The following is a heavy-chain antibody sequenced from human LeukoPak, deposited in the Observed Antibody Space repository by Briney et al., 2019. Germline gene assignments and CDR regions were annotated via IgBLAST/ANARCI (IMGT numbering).Heavy chain of an antibody. J-gene: IGHJ4*02. CDR2: ISGSGGST. V-gene: IGHV3-23*01. CDR3: AGWQGGGYSGYDSHC. CDR1: GFTFSTYA. Sequence: GGSLRLSCAASGFTFSTYAMSWVRQAPGKGLEWVSAISGSGGSTYYADSVKGRFTISRDNSKNTLYLQMNSLRAEDTAVYYCAGWQGGGYSGYDSHCWGQGTQVTVSS. D-gene: IGHD5-12*01.